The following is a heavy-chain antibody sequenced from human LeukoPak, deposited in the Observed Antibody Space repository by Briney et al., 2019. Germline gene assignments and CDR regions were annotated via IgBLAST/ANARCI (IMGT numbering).Heavy chain of an antibody. J-gene: IGHJ4*02. CDR3: ASLISSPPGY. V-gene: IGHV3-48*01. CDR2: ISSSSSTI. D-gene: IGHD3-3*02. CDR1: GFTFSSYG. Sequence: GRSLRLSCAASGFTFSSYGMNWVRQAPGKGLEWVSYISSSSSTIYYADSVKGRFTISRDNAKNSLHLQMNSLRAEDTAVYYCASLISSPPGYWGQGTLVTVSS.